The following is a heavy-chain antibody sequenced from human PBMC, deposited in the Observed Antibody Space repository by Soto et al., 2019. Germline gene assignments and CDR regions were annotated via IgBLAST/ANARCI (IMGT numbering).Heavy chain of an antibody. Sequence: SETLSLTCTVSGGSISSYYWSWIRQPPGKGLEWIGYIYYSGSTNYNPSLKSRVTISVDTSKNQFSLKLSSVTAADTAVYDCARDVGSSGYYYYGMDVWGQGTTVTVS. CDR3: ARDVGSSGYYYYGMDV. V-gene: IGHV4-59*01. J-gene: IGHJ6*02. CDR2: IYYSGST. CDR1: GGSISSYY. D-gene: IGHD6-19*01.